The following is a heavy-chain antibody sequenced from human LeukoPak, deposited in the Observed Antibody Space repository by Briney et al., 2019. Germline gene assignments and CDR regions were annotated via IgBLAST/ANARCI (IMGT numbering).Heavy chain of an antibody. J-gene: IGHJ5*02. CDR3: ARGGNYCSGGSCYRRRNWSDP. V-gene: IGHV4-34*01. CDR2: INHSGST. D-gene: IGHD2-15*01. Sequence: SETLSLTCAVYGGSFSGYYWSWIRQPPGKGLEWIGEINHSGSTNYNPSLKSRVTISVDTSKNQFSLKLSSVTAADTAVYYCARGGNYCSGGSCYRRRNWSDPWGQGTLVTVSS. CDR1: GGSFSGYY.